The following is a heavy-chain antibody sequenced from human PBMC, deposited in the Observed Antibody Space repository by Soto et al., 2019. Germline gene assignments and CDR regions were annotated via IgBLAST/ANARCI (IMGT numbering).Heavy chain of an antibody. CDR1: GFIFSSYS. D-gene: IGHD2-21*01. J-gene: IGHJ3*02. CDR2: ISNDGSNK. V-gene: IGHV3-30-3*01. Sequence: QVQLVESGGGVVQPGRSLRLSCAASGFIFSSYSMHWVRQAPGKGLEWVAIISNDGSNKYYVDSVKGRFTISRDNSNNTLSLQMNSLRAEDTAVYYCARDQFLDAFDIWGQGTIVTVSS. CDR3: ARDQFLDAFDI.